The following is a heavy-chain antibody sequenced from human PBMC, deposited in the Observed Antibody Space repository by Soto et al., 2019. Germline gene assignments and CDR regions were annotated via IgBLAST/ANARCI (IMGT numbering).Heavy chain of an antibody. J-gene: IGHJ6*03. CDR2: INSDGSRT. CDR1: GFTFSSYW. Sequence: GGSLRLSCAASGFTFSSYWMHWVRQTKGKGLVLVSRINSDGSRTSYADSVKGRFTICRDNAKNTLYLQMNSLRAEDTAVYYCARALILNRVSSWNSPPLASYYYYYMDVWGKGTTVNVSS. V-gene: IGHV3-74*01. D-gene: IGHD6-13*01. CDR3: ARALILNRVSSWNSPPLASYYYYYMDV.